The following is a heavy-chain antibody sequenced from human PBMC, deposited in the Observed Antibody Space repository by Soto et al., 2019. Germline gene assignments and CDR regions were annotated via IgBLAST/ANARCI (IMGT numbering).Heavy chain of an antibody. CDR1: GYPFNKFA. V-gene: IGHV1-18*01. J-gene: IGHJ6*02. CDR2: MSGCSRDP. Sequence: QVQLVQSGGEVKKPGASVRVSCQASGYPFNKFAFHWVRQAPGHGLGWLERMSGCSRDPNCAPTARDRITMATDTSNNTAYMELRSLKSDDTAVYYCAREGGHETEKHHYGLDVWGQGTTVTV. D-gene: IGHD2-15*01. CDR3: AREGGHETEKHHYGLDV.